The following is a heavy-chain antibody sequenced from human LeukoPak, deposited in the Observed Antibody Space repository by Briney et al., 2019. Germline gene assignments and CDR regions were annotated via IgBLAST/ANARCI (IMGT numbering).Heavy chain of an antibody. CDR2: ISYDGSYN. CDR1: GFTFSRYA. V-gene: IGHV3-30*04. J-gene: IGHJ4*02. CDR3: ARVNIPSTYGYDHFDY. Sequence: GGSLRLSCAGSGFTFSRYAMHWVRQAPGKGLEWLAFISYDGSYNYDGDSVKGRFTISRDNSKNTVYLQMNSLRTEDTAVYYCARVNIPSTYGYDHFDYWGQGTLVTVSS. D-gene: IGHD5-18*01.